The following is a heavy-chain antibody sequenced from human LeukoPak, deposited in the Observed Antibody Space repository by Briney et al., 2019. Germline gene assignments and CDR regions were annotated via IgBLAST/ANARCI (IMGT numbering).Heavy chain of an antibody. CDR3: ERRTYFYDSSGYYFDY. V-gene: IGHV4-59*01. CDR2: IYYSGST. CDR1: GGSISSYY. J-gene: IGHJ4*02. D-gene: IGHD3-22*01. Sequence: SETLSLTCTVSGGSISSYYWSWIRQPPGKGLECIGYIYYSGSTNYNPSLKSRVTISVDTSKNQFSLTLSCVTAADTAVYYCERRTYFYDSSGYYFDYWGQGTPVTVSS.